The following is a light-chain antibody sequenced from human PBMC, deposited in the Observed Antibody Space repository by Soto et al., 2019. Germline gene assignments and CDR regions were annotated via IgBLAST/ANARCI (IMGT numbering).Light chain of an antibody. CDR2: DVS. J-gene: IGLJ3*02. V-gene: IGLV2-14*01. CDR3: SSYTSSSTWV. CDR1: SSDVGGYNY. Sequence: SALTQPASVSGSPGQSIAISCTGTSSDVGGYNYVSWYQQHPGKTPNLMIYDVSNRPSGVSNRFSGSKSGNTASLTISGLQAEDEADYCSSYTSSSTWVFGGGTKLTVL.